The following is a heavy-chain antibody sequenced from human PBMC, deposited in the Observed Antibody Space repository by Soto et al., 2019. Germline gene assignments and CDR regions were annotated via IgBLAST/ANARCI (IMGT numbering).Heavy chain of an antibody. J-gene: IGHJ5*02. Sequence: PSETLSLTCAVSGYSINSGYYWAWIRQPPGKGLEWIGEINHTGGTHYNPSLKSRVTMSVDTSKNQFSLRLSSVTAADTAIYYCATRITVFGLLIPPFDPWGQGTQVTVSS. D-gene: IGHD3-3*01. CDR1: GYSINSGYY. CDR3: ATRITVFGLLIPPFDP. V-gene: IGHV4-38-2*01. CDR2: INHTGGT.